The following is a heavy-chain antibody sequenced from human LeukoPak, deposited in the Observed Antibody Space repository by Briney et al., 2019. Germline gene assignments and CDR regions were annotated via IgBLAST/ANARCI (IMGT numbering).Heavy chain of an antibody. J-gene: IGHJ4*02. V-gene: IGHV4/OR15-8*01. CDR2: IYHSGGA. Sequence: SETLSLTCAVSGASIDSHSWWSWVRQPPGKGLEWIGEIYHSGGANYKPSLKSRVTMSVDTSKNHFSLKLTSVTAADTAVYYCAYNRNFALDNWGQGTRVTVSS. CDR3: AYNRNFALDN. D-gene: IGHD1-14*01. CDR1: GASIDSHSW.